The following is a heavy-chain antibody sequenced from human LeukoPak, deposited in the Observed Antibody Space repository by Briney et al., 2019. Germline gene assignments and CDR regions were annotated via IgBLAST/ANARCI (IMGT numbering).Heavy chain of an antibody. V-gene: IGHV1-18*01. Sequence: GLEWMGCISSYNGKTNYAQKLQGRVTMTTNTTTSTAYMELRSLRSDDTAVYYCARASLDYWGQGTLVTVSS. CDR2: ISSYNGKT. CDR3: ARASLDY. J-gene: IGHJ4*02.